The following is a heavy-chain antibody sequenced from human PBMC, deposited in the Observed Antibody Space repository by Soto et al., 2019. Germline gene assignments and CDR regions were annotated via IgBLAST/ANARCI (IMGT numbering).Heavy chain of an antibody. Sequence: SETLSLTCTVSGGSISSGGYYWSWIRQHPGKGLEWIGYIYYSGSTYYNPSLKSRVTISVDTSKNQFSLKLSSVTAADTAVYYCARGYSGYDLCYFDYWGQGTLVTVS. J-gene: IGHJ4*02. CDR1: GGSISSGGYY. CDR3: ARGYSGYDLCYFDY. D-gene: IGHD5-12*01. V-gene: IGHV4-31*03. CDR2: IYYSGST.